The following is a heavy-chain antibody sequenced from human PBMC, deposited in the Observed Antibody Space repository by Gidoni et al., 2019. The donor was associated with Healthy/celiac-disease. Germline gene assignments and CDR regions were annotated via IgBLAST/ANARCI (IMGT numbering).Heavy chain of an antibody. J-gene: IGHJ3*02. V-gene: IGHV3-33*01. CDR2: IWYDGSNK. CDR3: ARTVARAFDI. CDR1: GFTFSSYC. D-gene: IGHD5-12*01. Sequence: QVQLVESGGGVVQTGRFLRLPCAASGFTFSSYCMHSVRQAPGKGLGWVAVIWYDGSNKYYADSVKGRFTISRDNSKNTLDLQMNSLRAEDTAVYYCARTVARAFDIWGQGTMVTVSS.